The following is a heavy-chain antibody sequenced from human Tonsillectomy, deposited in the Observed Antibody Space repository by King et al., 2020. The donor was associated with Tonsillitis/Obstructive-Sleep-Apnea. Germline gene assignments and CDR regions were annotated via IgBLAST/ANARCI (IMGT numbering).Heavy chain of an antibody. D-gene: IGHD6-13*01. J-gene: IGHJ4*02. CDR2: ISYSGST. CDR1: GGSVSSDNYF. CDR3: VGGYGRRGYFES. V-gene: IGHV4-61*01. Sequence: VQLKESGPGLVKPSETLSLSCSVSGGSVSSDNYFWNWIRQPPGKGLEWIGDISYSGSTTYNPSLKSRVTMSVDTSKNQFSLKLSSVTAADTAVYYCVGGYGRRGYFESWGQGPLVTVSS.